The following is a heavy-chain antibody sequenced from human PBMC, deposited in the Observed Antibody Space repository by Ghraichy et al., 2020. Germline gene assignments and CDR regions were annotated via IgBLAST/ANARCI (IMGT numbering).Heavy chain of an antibody. Sequence: SETLSLTCAVSGGSISSGGYSWSWIRQPPGKGLEWIGYIYHSGSTYYNPSLKSRVTISVDRSKNQFSLKLSSVTAADTAVYYCARGYGSGSYSALGAFDIWGQGTMVTVSS. CDR1: GGSISSGGYS. V-gene: IGHV4-30-2*01. J-gene: IGHJ3*02. CDR3: ARGYGSGSYSALGAFDI. CDR2: IYHSGST. D-gene: IGHD3-10*01.